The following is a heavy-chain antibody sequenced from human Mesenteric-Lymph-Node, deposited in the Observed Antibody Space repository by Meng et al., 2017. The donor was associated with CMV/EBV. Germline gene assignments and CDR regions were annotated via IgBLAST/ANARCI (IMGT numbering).Heavy chain of an antibody. J-gene: IGHJ5*02. CDR1: GDSITSTDYY. V-gene: IGHV4-39*07. Sequence: SETLSLTCTVSGDSITSTDYYWGWIRQAPGQGLEWIDSAYYSGSTYYNPSLKSRVTISLDTSKNQFSLNLSSVTAADTAVYYCARVPIYDTSGSPSWGQGTLVTVSS. CDR3: ARVPIYDTSGSPS. D-gene: IGHD3-22*01. CDR2: AYYSGST.